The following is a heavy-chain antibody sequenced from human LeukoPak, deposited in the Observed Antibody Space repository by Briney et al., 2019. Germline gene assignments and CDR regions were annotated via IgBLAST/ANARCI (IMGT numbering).Heavy chain of an antibody. D-gene: IGHD4-17*01. CDR3: TKGHGDWGGNYLDH. Sequence: GGSLRLSCVASGFTFTHYAMTWVRQAPGKGLEWVSDISASGSTIHYADSVKGRFTVSRDNSKNTVFLQMISLRVEDTALYHRTKGHGDWGGNYLDHWGQGTHVTVSS. CDR2: ISASGSTI. V-gene: IGHV3-23*01. J-gene: IGHJ4*02. CDR1: GFTFTHYA.